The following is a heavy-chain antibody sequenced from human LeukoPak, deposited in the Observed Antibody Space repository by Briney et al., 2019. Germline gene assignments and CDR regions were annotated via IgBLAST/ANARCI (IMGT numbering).Heavy chain of an antibody. D-gene: IGHD3-9*01. CDR1: GGTFSSYA. V-gene: IGHV1-69*13. Sequence: GASVKVSCKASGGTFSSYAISWVRQAPGQGLEWMGGIIPIFGTANYAQKFQGRVTITADESTSTAYMELSSLRSEDTAVYYCARGGYYDIRSGAFDIWGQGTMVTVSS. CDR2: IIPIFGTA. J-gene: IGHJ3*02. CDR3: ARGGYYDIRSGAFDI.